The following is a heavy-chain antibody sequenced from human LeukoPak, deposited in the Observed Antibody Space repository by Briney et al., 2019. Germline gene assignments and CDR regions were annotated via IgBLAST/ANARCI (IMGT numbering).Heavy chain of an antibody. Sequence: PSETLSLTCTVSGSSINGGGYYWSWIRQLPGTGLEWIGYIYYSGSTYYNPSLKSRVTMSVDTSKNQFSLKLSSVTAADTAVYYCARGIRGLPFDYWGQGTLVTVSS. V-gene: IGHV4-31*03. J-gene: IGHJ4*02. CDR3: ARGIRGLPFDY. CDR1: GSSINGGGYY. CDR2: IYYSGST. D-gene: IGHD4-11*01.